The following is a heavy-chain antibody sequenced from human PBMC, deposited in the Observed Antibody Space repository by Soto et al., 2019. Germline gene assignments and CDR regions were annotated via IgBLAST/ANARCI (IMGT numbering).Heavy chain of an antibody. J-gene: IGHJ5*02. Sequence: QVQLVQSGGGVVQPGRSLRLSCAASGFDFNTYGLYWVRQAPGKGLEWVAGISFDGGNQYYADSVKGRFTISRDKSNNTLYLQMNSLGAEDTATYCAKDSSVTAAGSGGWFDPWGQGTLVIVSS. CDR3: AKDSSVTAAGSGGWFDP. CDR1: GFDFNTYG. D-gene: IGHD6-13*01. V-gene: IGHV3-30*18. CDR2: ISFDGGNQ.